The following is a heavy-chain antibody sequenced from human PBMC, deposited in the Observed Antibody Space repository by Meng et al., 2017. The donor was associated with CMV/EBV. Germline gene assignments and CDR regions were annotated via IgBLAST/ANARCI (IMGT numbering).Heavy chain of an antibody. CDR1: GYTFTGYY. J-gene: IGHJ3*02. V-gene: IGHV1-2*02. D-gene: IGHD3-3*01. CDR3: ARDVGGTITIFGVVIMGAFDI. CDR2: INPNSGGT. Sequence: ASVKVSCKASGYTFTGYYMHWVRQAPGQGLEWMGWINPNSGGTNYAQKFQGRVTMTRDTSINTAYMELSRLRSDDTAVYYCARDVGGTITIFGVVIMGAFDIWGQGTMVTVSS.